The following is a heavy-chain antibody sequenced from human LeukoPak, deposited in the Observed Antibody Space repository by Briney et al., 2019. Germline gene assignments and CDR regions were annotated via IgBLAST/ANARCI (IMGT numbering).Heavy chain of an antibody. J-gene: IGHJ4*02. CDR1: GYTFTVYN. D-gene: IGHD5-12*01. CDR3: ARRYSGYDFGY. CDR2: INPSGGST. Sequence: ASVKVSCKASGYTFTVYNIHWVRQAPGQGLEWMGRINPSGGSTIYAQKFQGRVTMTSDTSTTTVYMEMNSLRPEDRAVYSCARRYSGYDFGYWGQGTLVTVSS. V-gene: IGHV1-46*01.